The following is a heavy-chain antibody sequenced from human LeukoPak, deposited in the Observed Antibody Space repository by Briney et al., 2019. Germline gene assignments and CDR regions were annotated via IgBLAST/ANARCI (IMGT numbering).Heavy chain of an antibody. CDR1: GGSISSGDYY. CDR3: ASSSSWDLFDY. CDR2: IYYSGST. Sequence: SETLSLTCTVSGGSISSGDYYWSWIRQPPGKGLEWLGYIYYSGSTYYHPSLKSRVTISVDTSKNQFSLKLSSVTAADTAVYYCASSSSWDLFDYWGQGTLVTVSS. D-gene: IGHD6-13*01. V-gene: IGHV4-30-4*01. J-gene: IGHJ4*02.